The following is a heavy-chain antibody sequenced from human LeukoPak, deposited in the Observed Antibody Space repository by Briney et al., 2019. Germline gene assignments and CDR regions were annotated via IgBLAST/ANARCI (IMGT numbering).Heavy chain of an antibody. D-gene: IGHD2-8*01. V-gene: IGHV3-13*04. CDR2: IGTAGDT. CDR1: GFTFSSYD. J-gene: IGHJ6*02. Sequence: GWSLRLSCAASGFTFSSYDMHWVRQATGKDLEWVSAIGTAGDTYYPGSVKGRFTISRENAKNSLYLQMNSLRAGDTAVYYCARSRLNYYGMDVWGQGTTVTVSS. CDR3: ARSRLNYYGMDV.